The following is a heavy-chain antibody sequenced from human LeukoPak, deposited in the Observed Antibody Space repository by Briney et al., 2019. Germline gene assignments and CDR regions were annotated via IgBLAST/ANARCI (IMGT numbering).Heavy chain of an antibody. CDR2: ISSRSSTI. CDR1: GFTFSDYY. CDR3: TRDPIAAAGTAYYYYGMDV. J-gene: IGHJ6*02. Sequence: GGSLRLSCAASGFTFSDYYMSWIRQAPGKGLEWLSYISSRSSTIYYADSVKGRFTISRDNANNSLYLQMNSLRAEDTAVYYCTRDPIAAAGTAYYYYGMDVWGQGTTVTVSS. D-gene: IGHD6-13*01. V-gene: IGHV3-11*04.